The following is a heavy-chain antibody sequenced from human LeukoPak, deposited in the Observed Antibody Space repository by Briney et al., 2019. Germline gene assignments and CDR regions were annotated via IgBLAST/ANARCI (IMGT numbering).Heavy chain of an antibody. V-gene: IGHV1-69*05. D-gene: IGHD5-18*01. J-gene: IGHJ4*02. CDR3: ARGPLGRGYSYGVYFDY. CDR1: GGTFSSYA. CDR2: IIPIFGTA. Sequence: SVKVSCKASGGTFSSYAISWVRQAPGQGLEWMGGIIPIFGTANYAQRFQGRVTITTDESTSTAYMELSCLRSEDTAVYYCARGPLGRGYSYGVYFDYWGQGTLVTVSS.